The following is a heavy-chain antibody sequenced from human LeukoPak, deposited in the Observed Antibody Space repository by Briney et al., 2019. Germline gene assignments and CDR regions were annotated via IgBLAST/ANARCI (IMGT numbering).Heavy chain of an antibody. J-gene: IGHJ4*02. D-gene: IGHD6-19*01. Sequence: GGSLRLSCAASGFTFSSYAMSWVRQAPGRGLEWVSAISGSGGSTYYVGSVKGRFTISRDNSKNTLYLQMNSLRAEDTAVYYCAKVYGGAVADPFDYWGQGTLVTVSS. V-gene: IGHV3-23*01. CDR1: GFTFSSYA. CDR2: ISGSGGST. CDR3: AKVYGGAVADPFDY.